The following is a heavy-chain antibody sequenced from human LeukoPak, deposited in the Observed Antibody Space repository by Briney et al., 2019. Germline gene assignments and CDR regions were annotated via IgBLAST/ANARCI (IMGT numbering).Heavy chain of an antibody. Sequence: GGSLRLSCAASGFTFSSYAMRWVRQAPGKGLEWVSYISSSGSTIYYAVSVKGQFTISRDNAKNSLYLQMNSLRAEATAVYYCARDKQQLVYDYRGQGTLVTVSS. J-gene: IGHJ4*02. CDR3: ARDKQQLVYDY. CDR1: GFTFSSYA. CDR2: ISSSGSTI. D-gene: IGHD6-13*01. V-gene: IGHV3-48*04.